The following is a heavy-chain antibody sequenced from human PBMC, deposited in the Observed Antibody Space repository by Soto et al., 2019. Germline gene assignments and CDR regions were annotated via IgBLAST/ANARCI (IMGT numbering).Heavy chain of an antibody. CDR2: ISAYSGNT. J-gene: IGHJ4*02. CDR3: AREPPRWPLVDY. D-gene: IGHD1-1*01. V-gene: IGHV1-18*01. CDR1: GYTFTSYD. Sequence: ASVKVSCKASGYTFTSYDINWVRQAPGQGLEWMGWISAYSGNTDYAQKLQGRVTMTTDTSTSTAYMELRSLRSDDTAVYYCAREPPRWPLVDYWGQGTLVTVSS.